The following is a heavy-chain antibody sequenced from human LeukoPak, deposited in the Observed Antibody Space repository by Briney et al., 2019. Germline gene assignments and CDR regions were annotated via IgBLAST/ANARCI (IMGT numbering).Heavy chain of an antibody. CDR3: ARDSSGYYGFDY. Sequence: GGSLRLSCAASGFTVSSNYMSWVRQAPGKGLEWVSVIYSGGSTYYADSVKGRFTISRDNSKNTLYLQMNSLRAEDTAVYYCARDSSGYYGFDYWGQGTLVTVSS. CDR2: IYSGGST. V-gene: IGHV3-66*01. D-gene: IGHD3-22*01. CDR1: GFTVSSNY. J-gene: IGHJ4*02.